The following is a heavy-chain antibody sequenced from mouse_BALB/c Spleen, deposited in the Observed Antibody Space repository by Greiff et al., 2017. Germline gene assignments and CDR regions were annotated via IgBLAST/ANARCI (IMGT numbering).Heavy chain of an antibody. CDR1: GFTFSSFG. D-gene: IGHD2-10*02. V-gene: IGHV5-17*02. CDR3: ARGRYGNYDAMDY. CDR2: ISSGSSTI. Sequence: EVKLVESGGGLVQPGGSRKLSCAASGFTFSSFGMHWVRQAPEKGLEWVAYISSGSSTIYYADTVKGRFTISRDNPKNTLFLQMTSLRSEDTAMYYCARGRYGNYDAMDYWGQGTSVTVSS. J-gene: IGHJ4*01.